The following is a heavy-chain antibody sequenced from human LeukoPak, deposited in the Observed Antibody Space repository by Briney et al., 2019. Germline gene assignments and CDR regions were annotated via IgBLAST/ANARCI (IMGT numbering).Heavy chain of an antibody. J-gene: IGHJ4*02. Sequence: PSETLSLTCAVYGGSFSGYYWSWIRQPPGKGLEWIGEINHSGSTNYNPSLKSRVTISVDTSKNQFSLKLSSVTAADTAVYYCAIRWGSYVWGSSFAYWGQGTLVTVSS. V-gene: IGHV4-34*01. CDR1: GGSFSGYY. CDR2: INHSGST. CDR3: AIRWGSYVWGSSFAY. D-gene: IGHD3-16*01.